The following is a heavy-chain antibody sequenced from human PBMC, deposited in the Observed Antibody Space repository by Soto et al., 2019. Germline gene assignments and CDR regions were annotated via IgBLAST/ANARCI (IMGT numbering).Heavy chain of an antibody. D-gene: IGHD3-22*01. CDR1: GFTFSDYY. V-gene: IGHV3-11*01. Sequence: QVQLVESGGGLVKPGGSLRLSCAASGFTFSDYYMSWIRQAPGKGLGWVSYIGSSDNIIYYADSVKGRFTISRDNAKNSLYLQMNSLRAEDTAVYYCARDLGYYESSGYFDYWGQGTLVTVSS. CDR3: ARDLGYYESSGYFDY. J-gene: IGHJ4*02. CDR2: IGSSDNII.